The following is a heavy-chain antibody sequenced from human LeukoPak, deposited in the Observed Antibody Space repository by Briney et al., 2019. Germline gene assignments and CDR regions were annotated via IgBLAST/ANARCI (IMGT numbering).Heavy chain of an antibody. CDR1: GFTFSNYA. J-gene: IGHJ3*02. CDR3: AKDSFSQNGIFDALDI. V-gene: IGHV3-23*01. Sequence: SGGSLRLSCTASGFTFSNYAMTWVRQAPGKGLEWVSSMNPVYYADSVEGRFTISRDDSKNTLFLQMNSLRAKDTAIYYCAKDSFSQNGIFDALDIWGQGTMVTVYS. D-gene: IGHD1-1*01. CDR2: MNPV.